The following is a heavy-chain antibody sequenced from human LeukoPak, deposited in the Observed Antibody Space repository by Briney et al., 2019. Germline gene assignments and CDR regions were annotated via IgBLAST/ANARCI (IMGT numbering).Heavy chain of an antibody. CDR1: GFSFHSYT. D-gene: IGHD3-16*01. CDR3: ARDRVQIWSYLGTFDT. Sequence: GGSLRLSCAASGFSFHSYTMHWVRQTPDRGLQWVALILYDEQHVESAPSVQGRFIMSRDIYKNTVFLQMNGLRDEDTGIYYCARDRVQIWSYLGTFDTWGQGTLVTVSS. J-gene: IGHJ4*02. V-gene: IGHV3-30*04. CDR2: ILYDEQHV.